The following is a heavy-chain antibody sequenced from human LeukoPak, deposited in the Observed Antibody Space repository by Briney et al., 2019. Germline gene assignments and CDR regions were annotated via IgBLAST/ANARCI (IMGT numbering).Heavy chain of an antibody. J-gene: IGHJ4*02. V-gene: IGHV4-59*01. CDR3: AGGGDSGGYYYPMFDY. CDR1: GGSISSYY. Sequence: SETLSLTCTVSGGSISSYYWSWIRQPPGKGLEWIGYIYYSGCTNYNPSLKSRVTISVDTSKNQFSLKLNSVTAADTAVYYCAGGGDSGGYYYPMFDYWGQGTLVTVSS. D-gene: IGHD3-22*01. CDR2: IYYSGCT.